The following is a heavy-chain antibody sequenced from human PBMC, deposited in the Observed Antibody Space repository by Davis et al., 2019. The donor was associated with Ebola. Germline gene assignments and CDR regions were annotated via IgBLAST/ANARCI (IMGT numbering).Heavy chain of an antibody. Sequence: ASVKVSCKASGYTFTSYGISWVRQAPGQRLEWMGWINAGNGNTKYSQKFQGRVTITRDTSASTAYMELSSLRSEDTAVYYCARGLGYCSGGSCYSGWFDPWGQGTLVTVSS. CDR1: GYTFTSYG. J-gene: IGHJ5*02. V-gene: IGHV1-3*01. D-gene: IGHD2-15*01. CDR3: ARGLGYCSGGSCYSGWFDP. CDR2: INAGNGNT.